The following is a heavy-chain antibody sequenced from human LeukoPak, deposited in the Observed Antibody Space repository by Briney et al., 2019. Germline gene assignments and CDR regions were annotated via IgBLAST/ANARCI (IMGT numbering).Heavy chain of an antibody. Sequence: RPGGSLRLSCVASGFTFSSYEMNWVRQAPGKGLEWLSYIGSSDSTTRYADSVKGRFTISRDNAKNSLYLQMNSLRVEDTAVYYCARDGTPNYSSGWVYMDVWGEGTTVTISS. CDR1: GFTFSSYE. D-gene: IGHD6-25*01. CDR2: IGSSDSTT. CDR3: ARDGTPNYSSGWVYMDV. J-gene: IGHJ6*03. V-gene: IGHV3-48*03.